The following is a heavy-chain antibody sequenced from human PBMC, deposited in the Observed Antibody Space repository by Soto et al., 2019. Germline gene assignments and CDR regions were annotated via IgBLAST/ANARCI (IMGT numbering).Heavy chain of an antibody. CDR3: AKEENGSGSYYISSSNGLHV. D-gene: IGHD3-10*01. Sequence: GGSLRLSGAASGFTCSSYGMHWVRQAPGKGLEWVAVISYDGSNKYYADSVKGRFTISRDNSKNTLYLQMNSLRAEDTAVYYCAKEENGSGSYYISSSNGLHVWCQATTVSVSS. J-gene: IGHJ6*02. CDR1: GFTCSSYG. CDR2: ISYDGSNK. V-gene: IGHV3-30*18.